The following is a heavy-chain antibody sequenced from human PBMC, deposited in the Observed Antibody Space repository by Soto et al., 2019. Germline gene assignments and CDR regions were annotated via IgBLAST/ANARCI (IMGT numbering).Heavy chain of an antibody. CDR1: GFTFSNAW. D-gene: IGHD6-25*01. Sequence: GGSLRLSCAASGFTFSNAWMIWVRQAPGKGLEWVGRIRSKSDGGTTEYTAPVKARFTISRDDSTNTVYLQMNSLKNEDTAVYYCTALGSGWNWGPGILVTVSS. J-gene: IGHJ4*02. CDR3: TALGSGWN. CDR2: IRSKSDGGTT. V-gene: IGHV3-15*01.